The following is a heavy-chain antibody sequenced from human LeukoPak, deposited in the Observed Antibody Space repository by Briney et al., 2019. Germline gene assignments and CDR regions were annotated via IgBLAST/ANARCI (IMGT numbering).Heavy chain of an antibody. V-gene: IGHV5-51*01. J-gene: IGHJ4*02. CDR3: VRFGLTSSLDY. CDR2: IYPGDSDT. D-gene: IGHD6-13*01. CDR1: GHSFTSYW. Sequence: GESLKISCKGSGHSFTSYWIGWVRQMPGKGLEWMGLIYPGDSDTRYSPSFQGQVTFSVDASISTAYLQLSGLRASDTAIYYCVRFGLTSSLDYWGQGTLVTVSS.